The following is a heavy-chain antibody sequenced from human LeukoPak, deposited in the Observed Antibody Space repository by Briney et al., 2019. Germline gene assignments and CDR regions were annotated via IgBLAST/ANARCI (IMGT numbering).Heavy chain of an antibody. V-gene: IGHV3-64*01. CDR1: GFTFSSYA. J-gene: IGHJ5*02. CDR2: ISSNGGST. Sequence: GGSLRLSCAASGFTFSSYAMHWVRQAPGKGLEYVSAISSNGGSTYYANSVKGRFTISRDNSKNTLYLQMGSLRAEDMAVYYCARAAATGWFDPWGQGTLVTVSS. CDR3: ARAAATGWFDP. D-gene: IGHD2-15*01.